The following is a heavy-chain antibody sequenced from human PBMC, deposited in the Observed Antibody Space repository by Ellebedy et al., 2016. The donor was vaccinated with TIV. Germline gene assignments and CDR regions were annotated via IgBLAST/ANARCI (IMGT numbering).Heavy chain of an antibody. CDR2: ISSDGSNK. CDR3: ARGGSSGSSDY. D-gene: IGHD3-10*01. CDR1: GFTFRSHG. V-gene: IGHV3-30*03. Sequence: GGSLRLXXVASGFTFRSHGIYWVRQAPGKGLEWVAVISSDGSNKYYADSVKGRFTISRDNSKNTLYLQMNSLGTDDMAVYYCARGGSSGSSDYWGQGTLVTVSS. J-gene: IGHJ4*02.